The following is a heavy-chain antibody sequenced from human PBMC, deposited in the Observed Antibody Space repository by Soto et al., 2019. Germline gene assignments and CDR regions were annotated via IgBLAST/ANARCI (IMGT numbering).Heavy chain of an antibody. CDR3: ARGPPWRGITGTGLQDY. CDR2: ISAYNGNT. J-gene: IGHJ4*02. V-gene: IGHV1-18*01. CDR1: GYTFTSYG. D-gene: IGHD1-7*01. Sequence: QVQLVQSGAEVKKPGASVKVSCKASGYTFTSYGISWVRQAPGHGLEWMGWISAYNGNTNYAQKLQGRVTMTTDTSTSTAYMEPRSLRSDDTAVYYCARGPPWRGITGTGLQDYWGQGTLVTVSS.